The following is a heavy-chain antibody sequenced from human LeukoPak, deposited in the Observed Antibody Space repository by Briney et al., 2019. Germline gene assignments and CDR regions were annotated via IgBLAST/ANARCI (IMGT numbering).Heavy chain of an antibody. CDR3: ARDGPSGGFDP. CDR1: GGSISSYY. J-gene: IGHJ5*02. Sequence: PSETLSLTCTVSGGSISSYYWSWIRQPPGKGLEWIGYIYYSGSTNYNPSLKSRITLSVDTSKNQFSLKLSSVTAADTAVYYCARDGPSGGFDPWGQGPLVTVSS. V-gene: IGHV4-59*01. CDR2: IYYSGST. D-gene: IGHD3-10*01.